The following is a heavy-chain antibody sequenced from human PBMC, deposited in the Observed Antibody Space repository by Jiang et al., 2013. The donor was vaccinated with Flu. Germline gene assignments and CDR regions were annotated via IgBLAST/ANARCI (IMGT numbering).Heavy chain of an antibody. CDR1: GFTFSSYE. J-gene: IGHJ4*02. Sequence: VQLLESGGGLVQPGGSLRLSCAASGFTFSSYEMNWVRQAPGKGLEWVSFISSSGSTISYADSVKGRFTISRDNAKKSVYLQMNSLRAEDTAVYYCARDALFLIGGSFPGWGQGNPGHRLL. CDR2: ISSSGSTI. V-gene: IGHV3-48*03. CDR3: ARDALFLIGGSFPG. D-gene: IGHD1-26*01.